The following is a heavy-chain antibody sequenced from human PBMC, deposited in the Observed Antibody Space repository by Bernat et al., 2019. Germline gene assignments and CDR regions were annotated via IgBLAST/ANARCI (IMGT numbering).Heavy chain of an antibody. CDR3: ASGWGGYDSSGYYHPAPYYYYGMDV. CDR1: GGSISSSSYY. CDR2: IYYSGST. Sequence: QLQLQESGPGLVKPSETLSLTCTVSGGSISSSSYYWGWIRQPPGKGLEWIGSIYYSGSTNYNPSLKSRVTISVDTSKNQFSLKLSSVTAADTAVYYCASGWGGYDSSGYYHPAPYYYYGMDVWGQGTTVTVSS. J-gene: IGHJ6*02. V-gene: IGHV4-39*07. D-gene: IGHD3-22*01.